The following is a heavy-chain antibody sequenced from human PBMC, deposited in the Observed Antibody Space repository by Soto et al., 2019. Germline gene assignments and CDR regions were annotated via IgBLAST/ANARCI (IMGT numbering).Heavy chain of an antibody. V-gene: IGHV3-21*01. D-gene: IGHD1-26*01. CDR2: ISRSSSYI. CDR3: ARGGPWDPYGMDV. Sequence: PGGALRLSCAASGFTFSSYRMNWFRQAPWKGLEWVSSISRSSSYIYYADSVKGRFTISRDNAKNSLYLQMNSLRAEDTAVYYCARGGPWDPYGMDVWGQGTTVTVSS. CDR1: GFTFSSYR. J-gene: IGHJ6*02.